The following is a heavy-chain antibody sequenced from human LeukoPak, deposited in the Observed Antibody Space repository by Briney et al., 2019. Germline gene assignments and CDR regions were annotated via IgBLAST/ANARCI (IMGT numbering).Heavy chain of an antibody. Sequence: ASVKVSCTASGYTFTSYGISWVRQAPGQGLEWMGWISAYNGNTNYAQKLQGRVTMTTDTSTSTAYMELRSLRSDDTAVYYCARVLFGSGWYGGTIEVWGQGTLVTVSS. J-gene: IGHJ4*02. V-gene: IGHV1-18*01. CDR2: ISAYNGNT. D-gene: IGHD6-19*01. CDR1: GYTFTSYG. CDR3: ARVLFGSGWYGGTIEV.